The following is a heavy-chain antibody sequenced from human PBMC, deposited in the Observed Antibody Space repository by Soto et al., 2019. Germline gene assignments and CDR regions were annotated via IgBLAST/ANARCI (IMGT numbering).Heavy chain of an antibody. CDR2: IYHSGST. V-gene: IGHV4-4*02. CDR3: ARNELGDYYYYMDV. CDR1: SGSISSSNW. Sequence: SETLSLTCAVSSGSISSSNWWSWVRQPPGKGLEWIGEIYHSGSTNYNPSLKSRVTISVDKSKNQFSLKLSSVTAADTAVYYCARNELGDYYYYMDVRGKGTTVTVSS. D-gene: IGHD1-7*01. J-gene: IGHJ6*03.